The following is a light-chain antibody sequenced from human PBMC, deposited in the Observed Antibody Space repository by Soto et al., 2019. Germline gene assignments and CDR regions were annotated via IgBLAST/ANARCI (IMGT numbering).Light chain of an antibody. Sequence: EIVMTQSPATLSVSPGERATLSCRASQSVSSNLAWYQQKPGQAPRLLIYGASTRATGITARFIGSGSGTEFTLTISSMQSEDFAVYYCQQYNNWPPLTFGGGTKVEIK. CDR3: QQYNNWPPLT. J-gene: IGKJ4*01. V-gene: IGKV3-15*01. CDR2: GAS. CDR1: QSVSSN.